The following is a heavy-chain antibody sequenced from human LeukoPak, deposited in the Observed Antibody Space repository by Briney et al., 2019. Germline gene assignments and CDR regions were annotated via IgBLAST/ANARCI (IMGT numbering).Heavy chain of an antibody. CDR3: ARAGPGAMVRGVILMDV. CDR1: GGSISSYY. V-gene: IGHV4-4*07. Sequence: SETLSLTCTVSGGSISSYYWSWIRQPAGKGLEWIGRIYTSGSTNYNPSLKSRVTMSVDTSKNQFSLKLSSVTAADTAVYYCARAGPGAMVRGVILMDVWGKGTTVTVSS. J-gene: IGHJ6*04. D-gene: IGHD3-10*01. CDR2: IYTSGST.